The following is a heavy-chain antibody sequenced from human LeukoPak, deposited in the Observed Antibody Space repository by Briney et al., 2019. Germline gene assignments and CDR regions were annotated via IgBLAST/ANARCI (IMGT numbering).Heavy chain of an antibody. V-gene: IGHV3-23*01. D-gene: IGHD4-17*01. Sequence: GGSLRLSCAASGFSFSSFAMSWVRQAPGKGLEWVSAIGHSGSNTYYADSVRGRFTISRDNSKNTLYLQMDSLRAEDTAIYYCAKEVPFYADYLSHFDSWGQGTLVTVSS. CDR2: IGHSGSNT. J-gene: IGHJ4*02. CDR3: AKEVPFYADYLSHFDS. CDR1: GFSFSSFA.